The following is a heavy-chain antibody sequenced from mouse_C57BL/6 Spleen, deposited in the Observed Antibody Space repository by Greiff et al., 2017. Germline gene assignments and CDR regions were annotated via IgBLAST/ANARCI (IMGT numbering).Heavy chain of an antibody. J-gene: IGHJ1*03. CDR1: GFTFTDYY. CDR3: ARLLSWYFDV. V-gene: IGHV7-3*01. Sequence: EVQRVESGGGLVQPGGSLSLSCAASGFTFTDYYMSWVRQPPGKALEWLGFIRNKANGYTTEYSASVKGRFTISRDNSQSILYLQMNALRAEDSATYYCARLLSWYFDVWGTGTTVTVSS. CDR2: IRNKANGYTT. D-gene: IGHD2-1*01.